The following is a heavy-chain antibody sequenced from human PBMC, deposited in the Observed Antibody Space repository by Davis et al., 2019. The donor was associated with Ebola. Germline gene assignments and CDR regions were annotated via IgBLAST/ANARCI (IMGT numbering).Heavy chain of an antibody. D-gene: IGHD1-7*01. V-gene: IGHV3-48*04. CDR2: INTRETIV. Sequence: GESLKISCVVSGFTFSSYAMNWVRQAPGKGLEWVAFINTRETIVHYADSVKGRFTISRDNTKNSLYLQMNSVRVEDTAVYYCARDFDWNYGFDYWGQGTLVTVSS. CDR1: GFTFSSYA. J-gene: IGHJ4*02. CDR3: ARDFDWNYGFDY.